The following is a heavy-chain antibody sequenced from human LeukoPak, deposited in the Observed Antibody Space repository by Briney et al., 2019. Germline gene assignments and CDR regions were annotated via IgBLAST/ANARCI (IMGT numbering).Heavy chain of an antibody. CDR1: GGSFSGYY. V-gene: IGHV4-34*01. Sequence: PSETLSLTCAVYGGSFSGYYWSWIRQPPGKGLEWIGEINHSGSTNYNPSLKSRVTISVATSKNQFSLKLSSVTAADTAVYYCARGRRWSRGYCSSTSCNRGLDYWGQGTLVTVSS. J-gene: IGHJ4*02. CDR3: ARGRRWSRGYCSSTSCNRGLDY. CDR2: INHSGST. D-gene: IGHD2-2*02.